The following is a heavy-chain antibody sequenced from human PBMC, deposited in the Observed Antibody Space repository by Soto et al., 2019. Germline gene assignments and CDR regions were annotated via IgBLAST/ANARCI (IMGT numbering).Heavy chain of an antibody. D-gene: IGHD3-16*02. J-gene: IGHJ4*02. CDR3: ARAIAGGYRYTTLDY. CDR1: GYTFTHLG. V-gene: IGHV1-18*01. Sequence: QVQLVQSGAEGKKPCASVRVSCKASGYTFTHLGVSWVRQAPVQGLEWRGWINAYNANTNNEQKFQGRVTMTTYTYTSTDYMGLRSLSCDDTAVYYCARAIAGGYRYTTLDYWGQGTVVTVSS. CDR2: INAYNANT.